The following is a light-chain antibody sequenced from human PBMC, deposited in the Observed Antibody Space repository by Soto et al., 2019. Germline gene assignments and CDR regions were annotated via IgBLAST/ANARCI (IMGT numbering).Light chain of an antibody. CDR1: QGVTTN. CDR2: DVS. V-gene: IGKV3-15*01. Sequence: IVISQSTATLSVSPGERATLSCRAGQGVTTNFAWYQQKSGQSPRLLIYDVSIRATGVPARFSGTGSETDFTLTISGLQSEDSAVYFCQQYNNWPFSFGQGTRLEVK. J-gene: IGKJ5*01. CDR3: QQYNNWPFS.